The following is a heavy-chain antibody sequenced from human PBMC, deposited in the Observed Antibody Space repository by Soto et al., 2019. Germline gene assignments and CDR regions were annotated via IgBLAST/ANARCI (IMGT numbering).Heavy chain of an antibody. CDR3: ARDRPGYGDYVHYLYHNAMDV. CDR2: IYYTGRA. V-gene: IGHV4-30-4*01. CDR1: GGSISSGDYF. Sequence: QVQLQESGPGLVKPSQTLSLTCTVSGGSISSGDYFWSWIRQPPGKGLEWIGYIYYTGRAYYNPSLESRVNISLDTSKSQFSLKLTSVTAADTAVYYCARDRPGYGDYVHYLYHNAMDVWGQGTTVTVSS. D-gene: IGHD4-17*01. J-gene: IGHJ6*02.